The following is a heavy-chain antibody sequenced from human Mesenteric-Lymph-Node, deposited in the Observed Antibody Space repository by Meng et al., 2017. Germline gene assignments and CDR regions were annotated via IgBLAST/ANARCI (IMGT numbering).Heavy chain of an antibody. CDR3: ARDTLYYDILTGYSPTNWFDP. J-gene: IGHJ5*02. Sequence: QVQLVQSGAEVKKPGASVKASRKASGYTSTSYGISWVRQAPGQGLEWMGWISAYNGNTNYAQKLQGRVTMTTDTSTSTAYMELRSLRSDDTAVYYCARDTLYYDILTGYSPTNWFDPWGQGTLVTVSS. CDR2: ISAYNGNT. CDR1: GYTSTSYG. D-gene: IGHD3-9*01. V-gene: IGHV1-18*01.